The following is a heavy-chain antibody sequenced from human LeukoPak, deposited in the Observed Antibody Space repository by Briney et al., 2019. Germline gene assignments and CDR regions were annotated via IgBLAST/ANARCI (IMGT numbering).Heavy chain of an antibody. CDR1: GFTFSDYY. CDR2: ISSGSSYT. Sequence: PGGSLRLSCAASGFTFSDYYMSWIRQAPGKGLEWVSFISSGSSYTNYADSVKGRFTISRDNAKNSLCLQMNSLRAEDTAVYYCARDPISGGYSTGVWFDPWGQGTLVTVSS. V-gene: IGHV3-11*06. CDR3: ARDPISGGYSTGVWFDP. D-gene: IGHD2-15*01. J-gene: IGHJ5*02.